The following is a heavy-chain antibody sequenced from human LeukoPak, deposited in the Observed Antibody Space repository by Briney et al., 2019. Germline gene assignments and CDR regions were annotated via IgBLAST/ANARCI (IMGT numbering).Heavy chain of an antibody. D-gene: IGHD1-7*01. Sequence: SETLSLTCAVSGASISGSGYYWGWIRQPPGKGLEWIGNIYYSGSTYYNASLQSRVTISIDTSKNQFSLRLNSVTAADTAVYYCARHSRNYARPRTDYWGQGTLVTVSS. V-gene: IGHV4-39*01. J-gene: IGHJ4*02. CDR3: ARHSRNYARPRTDY. CDR1: GASISGSGYY. CDR2: IYYSGST.